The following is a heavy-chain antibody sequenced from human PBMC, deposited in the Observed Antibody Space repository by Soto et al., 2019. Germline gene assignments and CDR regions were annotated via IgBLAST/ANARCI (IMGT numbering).Heavy chain of an antibody. D-gene: IGHD6-19*01. Sequence: EMQLVESGGDLVKPGGSLRLSCVASGFSISTYRMTWVRQAPGKGLEWVASISHTGSYIFYADSVKGRFSISRDNAKNSLYLQMNSLRVEDTALYYCAKDRGWEDFPYFCDWWGQGTLVTVSS. J-gene: IGHJ4*02. V-gene: IGHV3-21*06. CDR2: ISHTGSYI. CDR3: AKDRGWEDFPYFCDW. CDR1: GFSISTYR.